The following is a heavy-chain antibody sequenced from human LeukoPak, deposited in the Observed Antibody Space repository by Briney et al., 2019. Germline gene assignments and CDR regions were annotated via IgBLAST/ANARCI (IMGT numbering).Heavy chain of an antibody. CDR3: AKDIYGDYGGVDY. Sequence: GGSLILSCSASRYTLSSKAMSSVRQTPAKGLEWVSGITNSGTSTYYANSVKGRFTISRDTSKNTLYLQMNSMRAEDTAVYYCAKDIYGDYGGVDYWGQGTLVTVSS. CDR2: ITNSGTST. J-gene: IGHJ4*02. D-gene: IGHD4-17*01. V-gene: IGHV3-23*01. CDR1: RYTLSSKA.